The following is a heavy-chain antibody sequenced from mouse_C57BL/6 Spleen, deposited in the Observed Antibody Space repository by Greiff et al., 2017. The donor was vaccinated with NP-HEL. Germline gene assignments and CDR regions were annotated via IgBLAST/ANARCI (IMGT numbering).Heavy chain of an antibody. CDR1: GYTFTSYW. CDR2: IDPSDSYN. D-gene: IGHD2-2*01. Sequence: QVQLQQPGAELVMPGASVKLSCKASGYTFTSYWMHWVKQRPGQGLEWIGEIDPSDSYNNYNQKFKGKSTLTVDKSSSTAYMQISSLTSEDSAVYYCARRGVTTEAGYAMDYWGQGTSVTVSS. J-gene: IGHJ4*01. V-gene: IGHV1-69*01. CDR3: ARRGVTTEAGYAMDY.